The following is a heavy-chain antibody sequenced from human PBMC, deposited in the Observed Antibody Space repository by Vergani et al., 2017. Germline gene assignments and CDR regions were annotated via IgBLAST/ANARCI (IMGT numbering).Heavy chain of an antibody. CDR2: IRSDESRR. V-gene: IGHV3-30*02. J-gene: IGHJ4*01. CDR3: AKEEGGYCSGGTCYPEY. D-gene: IGHD2-15*01. Sequence: QVQLVESGGGVVQPGGSLRLSCAASGFTFNSYGMHWVRQALGKGLEWVASIRSDESRRYYGDSMEGPFTISRDNSKNTLYLQMKSLRPEDTAVYYRAKEEGGYCSGGTCYPEYWGQGTLVIVSS. CDR1: GFTFNSYG.